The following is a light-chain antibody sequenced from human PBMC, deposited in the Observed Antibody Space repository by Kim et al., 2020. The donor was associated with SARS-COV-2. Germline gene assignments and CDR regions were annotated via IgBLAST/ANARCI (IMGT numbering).Light chain of an antibody. CDR1: QSVGSN. Sequence: PAPRSVSPGERGTRSCRASQSVGSNLAWDQHKPGQAHRLLIYGASTRAAGIPARFTGGWSVTECTLTINSLQSEDCAVYYSQHDTFGEGTKVDIK. CDR2: GAS. V-gene: IGKV3-15*01. J-gene: IGKJ4*02. CDR3: QHDT.